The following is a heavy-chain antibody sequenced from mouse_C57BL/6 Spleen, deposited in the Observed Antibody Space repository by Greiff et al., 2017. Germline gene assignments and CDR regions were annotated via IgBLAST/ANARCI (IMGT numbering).Heavy chain of an antibody. J-gene: IGHJ2*01. CDR3: ARMNAVDSDY. D-gene: IGHD1-1*01. CDR1: GYSFSSSW. Sequence: VQLQQSGPELVKPWASVKISCKASGYSFSSSWLNWVKQRPGKGPEWIGRISPGYGDTNYNGKFKRKATLTADKSSSTAYMQMNSLTSEDSAVYFCARMNAVDSDYWGKGTTLTGSS. CDR2: ISPGYGDT. V-gene: IGHV1-82*01.